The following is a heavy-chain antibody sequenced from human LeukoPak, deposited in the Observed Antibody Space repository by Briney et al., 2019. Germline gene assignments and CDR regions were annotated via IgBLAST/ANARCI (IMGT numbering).Heavy chain of an antibody. J-gene: IGHJ4*02. CDR3: AREMDYYSLTDY. D-gene: IGHD4-11*01. Sequence: GGSLRLSCAASGFTFSNYWMRWVRQAPGKGLEWVSRLNSDGSGTSNADSVKGRFTTSRDNAKNTLYLQMNSLRVEDTAVYYCAREMDYYSLTDYWGQGTLVTVSS. CDR2: LNSDGSGT. CDR1: GFTFSNYW. V-gene: IGHV3-74*01.